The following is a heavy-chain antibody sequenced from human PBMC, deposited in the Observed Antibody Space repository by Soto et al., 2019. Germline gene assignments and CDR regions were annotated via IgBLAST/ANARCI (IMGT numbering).Heavy chain of an antibody. CDR1: GFTFSTYW. CDR3: ASRRPAVGYLGVFDC. J-gene: IGHJ4*02. V-gene: IGHV3-7*03. Sequence: PGGSLRLSCAASGFTFSTYWMTWVRQAPGKGPEWVANIKKDGSETSYVDSVKGRFTISRDNAKNLLFLQMNNLRAEDTAVYYCASRRPAVGYLGVFDCWGTRSPVTVCS. D-gene: IGHD3-10*01. CDR2: IKKDGSET.